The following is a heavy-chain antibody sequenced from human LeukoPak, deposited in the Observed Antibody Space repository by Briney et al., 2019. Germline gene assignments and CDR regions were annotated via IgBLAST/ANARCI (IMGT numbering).Heavy chain of an antibody. CDR1: GFTFSSYG. J-gene: IGHJ4*02. Sequence: GRSLRLSCAASGFTFSSYGMHWVRQAPGEGLEWVVVIWYDGSNKYYADSVKGRFTISRDNSKNTLYLQMNSLRAEDTAVYYCARDFRDGYTSYFDYWGQGTLVTVSS. V-gene: IGHV3-33*01. D-gene: IGHD5-24*01. CDR2: IWYDGSNK. CDR3: ARDFRDGYTSYFDY.